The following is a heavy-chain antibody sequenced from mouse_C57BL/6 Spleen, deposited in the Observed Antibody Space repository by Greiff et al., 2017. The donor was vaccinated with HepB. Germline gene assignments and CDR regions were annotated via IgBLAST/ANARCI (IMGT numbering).Heavy chain of an antibody. J-gene: IGHJ1*03. CDR1: GYTFTSYW. V-gene: IGHV1-7*01. D-gene: IGHD6-2*01. Sequence: VHLVESGAELAKPGASVKLSCKASGYTFTSYWMHWVKQRPGQGLEWIGYINPSSGYTKYNQKFKDKATLTADKSSSTAYMQLSSLTYEDSAVYYCARESLRELPGWYFDVWGTGTTVTVSS. CDR3: ARESLRELPGWYFDV. CDR2: INPSSGYT.